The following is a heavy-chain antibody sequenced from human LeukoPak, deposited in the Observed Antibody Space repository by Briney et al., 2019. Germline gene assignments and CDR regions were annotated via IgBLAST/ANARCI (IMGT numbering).Heavy chain of an antibody. CDR2: ISGSGGST. V-gene: IGHV3-23*01. D-gene: IGHD3-22*01. Sequence: GWSLRLSCAASGFTFSSYAMSWVRQAPGKGLEWVSAISGSGGSTYYADSVKGRFTISRDNSKNTLYLQMNSLRAEDTAVYYCATPPRIYYYDSSGYYSNWGQGTLVTVSS. CDR1: GFTFSSYA. CDR3: ATPPRIYYYDSSGYYSN. J-gene: IGHJ4*02.